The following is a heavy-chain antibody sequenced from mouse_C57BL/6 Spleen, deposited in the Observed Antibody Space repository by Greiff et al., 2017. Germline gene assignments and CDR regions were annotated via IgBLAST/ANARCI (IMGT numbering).Heavy chain of an antibody. J-gene: IGHJ3*01. CDR2: IDPENGDT. Sequence: EVQLHQSGAELVRPGASVKLSCTASGFNIKDDYMHWVKQRPEQGLEWIGWIDPENGDTEYASKFQGKATITADTSSNTAYLQLSSLTSEDTAGYYCTKSRWCDYWGQGTLVTVSA. V-gene: IGHV14-4*01. CDR3: TKSRWCDY. CDR1: GFNIKDDY.